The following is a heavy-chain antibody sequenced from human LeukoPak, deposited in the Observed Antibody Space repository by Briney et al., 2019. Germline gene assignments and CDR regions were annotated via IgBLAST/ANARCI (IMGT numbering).Heavy chain of an antibody. CDR1: GFTFSSYG. CDR3: ARGNMDV. CDR2: IWYDGSNK. V-gene: IGHV3-33*01. J-gene: IGHJ6*02. Sequence: GGSLRLSCAASGFTFSSYGMHWVRQAPGKGLEWVAVIWYDGSNKYYADSVKGRFTISRENAKNSLYLQMNSLRAGDTAVYYCARGNMDVWGQGTTVTVSS.